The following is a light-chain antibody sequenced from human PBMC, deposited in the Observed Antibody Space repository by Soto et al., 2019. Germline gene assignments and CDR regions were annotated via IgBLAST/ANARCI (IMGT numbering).Light chain of an antibody. V-gene: IGKV3-20*01. CDR2: DAS. CDR3: QQYGSTPLLT. Sequence: EIVLTQSPATLSLSPGERATLSCRASQSVSSYLAWYQQKPGQAPRLLIYDASNRATGIPDRFSGSGSGTDFTLTISRLEPEDVAVYYCQQYGSTPLLTFGRGTKVDIK. CDR1: QSVSSY. J-gene: IGKJ4*01.